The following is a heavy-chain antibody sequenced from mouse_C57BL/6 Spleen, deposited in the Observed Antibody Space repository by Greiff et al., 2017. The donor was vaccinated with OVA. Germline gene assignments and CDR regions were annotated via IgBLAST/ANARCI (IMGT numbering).Heavy chain of an antibody. D-gene: IGHD1-1*01. CDR1: GYTFTSYW. Sequence: QVQLQQPGAELVRPGSSVKLSCKASGYTFTSYWMDWVKQRPGQGLEWIGNIYPSDSETHYNQKFKDKATLTVDKSSSTAYMQLSSLTSEDSAVYYCARWYYGHWYFDVWGTGTTVTVSS. CDR3: ARWYYGHWYFDV. V-gene: IGHV1-61*01. CDR2: IYPSDSET. J-gene: IGHJ1*03.